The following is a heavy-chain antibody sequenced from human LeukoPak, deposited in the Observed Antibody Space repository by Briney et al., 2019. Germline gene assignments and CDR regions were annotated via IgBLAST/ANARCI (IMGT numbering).Heavy chain of an antibody. D-gene: IGHD6-19*01. CDR3: ATAFTVAGTSNY. V-gene: IGHV1-24*01. CDR1: GYTLTELS. J-gene: IGHJ4*02. CDR2: FDPEDGET. Sequence: ASAKVSCKVSGYTLTELSMHWVRQAPGKGLEWMGGFDPEDGETIYAQKFQGRVTMTEDTSTDTAYMELSSLRSEDTAVYYCATAFTVAGTSNYWGQGTLVTVSS.